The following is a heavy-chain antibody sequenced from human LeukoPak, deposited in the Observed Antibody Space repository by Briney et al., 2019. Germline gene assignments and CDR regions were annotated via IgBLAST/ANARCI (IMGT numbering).Heavy chain of an antibody. V-gene: IGHV3-7*01. CDR3: ARVWVYWYSSSFYFDP. J-gene: IGHJ5*02. CDR2: IKQDGSEK. D-gene: IGHD6-13*01. CDR1: GFTFSSYE. Sequence: GGSLRLSCAASGFTFSSYEMNWVRQAPGKGLEWVANIKQDGSEKYYVDSVKGRFTISRDNAKNSLYLQMNSLRAEDTAVYYCARVWVYWYSSSFYFDPWGQGTLVTVSS.